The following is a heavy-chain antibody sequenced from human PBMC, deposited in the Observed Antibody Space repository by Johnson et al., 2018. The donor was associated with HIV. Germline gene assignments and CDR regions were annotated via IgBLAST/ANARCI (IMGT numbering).Heavy chain of an antibody. CDR1: GFTVSSNY. V-gene: IGHV3-53*01. CDR3: ASGAYSSSLTFDI. D-gene: IGHD6-6*01. J-gene: IGHJ3*02. Sequence: VQLVESGGGLIQPGGSLRVSCAASGFTVSSNYMSWVRQAPGKGLEWASGFYSGGSPYYADSVKGRFIISRDNSKNTLYLQMNSLRVEDTAVYYCASGAYSSSLTFDIWGQGTMVIVSS. CDR2: FYSGGSP.